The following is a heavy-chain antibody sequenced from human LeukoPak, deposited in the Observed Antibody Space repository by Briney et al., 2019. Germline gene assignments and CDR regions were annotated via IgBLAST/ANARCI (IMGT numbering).Heavy chain of an antibody. Sequence: GGSLRLSCAVSGFSVSADYMSWVRQAPGKGLEWVAVLYSGGYTYYGDSVKGRFTISRDNSKNTLYLQMNSLRAEDTAVYYCARGKYSYGDGAFEYWGLGTLVTVSS. V-gene: IGHV3-66*01. CDR3: ARGKYSYGDGAFEY. D-gene: IGHD5-18*01. CDR1: GFSVSADY. J-gene: IGHJ4*02. CDR2: LYSGGYT.